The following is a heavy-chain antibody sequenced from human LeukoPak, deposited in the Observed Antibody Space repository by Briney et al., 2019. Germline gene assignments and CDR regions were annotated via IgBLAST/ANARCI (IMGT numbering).Heavy chain of an antibody. J-gene: IGHJ4*02. Sequence: GGSLRLSCAASGFTFSSYGMHWVRQATGKGLEWVANIKQDGSEKYYVDSVKGRFTISRDNAKNSLYLQMNSLRAEDTAVYYCARDLGSAAADSLFDYWGQGTLVTVSS. CDR2: IKQDGSEK. CDR3: ARDLGSAAADSLFDY. CDR1: GFTFSSYG. D-gene: IGHD6-13*01. V-gene: IGHV3-7*01.